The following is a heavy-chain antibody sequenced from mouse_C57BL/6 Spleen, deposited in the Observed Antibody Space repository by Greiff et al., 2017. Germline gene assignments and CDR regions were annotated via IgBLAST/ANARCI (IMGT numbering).Heavy chain of an antibody. CDR2: ISSGGSYT. CDR1: GFTFSSYG. D-gene: IGHD4-1*01. J-gene: IGHJ3*01. Sequence: DVMLVESGGDLVKPGGSLTLSCAASGFTFSSYGMSWVRQTPDKRLEWVATISSGGSYTYYPDSVTGRFTISRDNAKNNLYLQISSLKSEDTAMYYCARLGRFAYWGQGTLVTVSA. CDR3: ARLGRFAY. V-gene: IGHV5-6*02.